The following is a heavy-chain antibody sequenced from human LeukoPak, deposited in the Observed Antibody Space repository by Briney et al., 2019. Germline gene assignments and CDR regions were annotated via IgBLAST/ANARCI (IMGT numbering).Heavy chain of an antibody. Sequence: GGSLRLSCSASGFTFSSYAMHWVRQAPGKGLEYVSAISSNGGSTYYADSVKGRFTISRDNSKNTLYLQMSGLRAEDTAVYYCVKDTGYSSGWYSDYFDYWGQGTLVTVSS. D-gene: IGHD6-19*01. CDR2: ISSNGGST. V-gene: IGHV3-64D*06. CDR1: GFTFSSYA. J-gene: IGHJ4*02. CDR3: VKDTGYSSGWYSDYFDY.